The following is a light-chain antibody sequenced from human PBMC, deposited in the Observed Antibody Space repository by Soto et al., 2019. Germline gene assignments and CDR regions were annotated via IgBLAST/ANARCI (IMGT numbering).Light chain of an antibody. CDR1: SSNIGGNT. V-gene: IGLV1-44*01. J-gene: IGLJ3*02. CDR3: AAWDDSLNGWV. CDR2: TNN. Sequence: QLVLTQPPSASGTPGQRVTISCSGSSSNIGGNTVNWYQHLPGTAPKLLIYTNNQRPSGVPDRFSGSKSGTSASLAISGLQSEDETDYYCAAWDDSLNGWVFGGGTQLTVL.